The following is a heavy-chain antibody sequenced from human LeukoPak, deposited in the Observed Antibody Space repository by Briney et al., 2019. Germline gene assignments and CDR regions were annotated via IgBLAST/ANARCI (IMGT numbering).Heavy chain of an antibody. J-gene: IGHJ4*02. D-gene: IGHD3-10*01. V-gene: IGHV3-48*03. CDR1: GFTFSSYE. CDR2: ISSSDSTI. CDR3: ARGDYYGPGDYFDY. Sequence: PGGSLRLSCAASGFTFSSYEMHWVRQAPGKGLEWVSYISSSDSTIYYADSVKGRFTISRDNAKNSLYLQMNSLRAEDTAVYYCARGDYYGPGDYFDYWGQGTLVTVSS.